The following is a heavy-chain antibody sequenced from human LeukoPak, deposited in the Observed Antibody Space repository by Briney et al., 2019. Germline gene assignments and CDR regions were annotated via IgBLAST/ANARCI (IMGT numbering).Heavy chain of an antibody. V-gene: IGHV4-34*01. CDR2: INHSGST. Sequence: PSETLSLTCAVYGVSFCGYYWSWIRQPPGKGLEWIGEINHSGSTNYNPSLKSPVTISVDTSKNQFSLKLSSVTAADTAVYYCARVGGDYSYCTNGVCYTPRYYFDYWGQGTLVTVSS. D-gene: IGHD2-8*01. CDR3: ARVGGDYSYCTNGVCYTPRYYFDY. CDR1: GVSFCGYY. J-gene: IGHJ4*02.